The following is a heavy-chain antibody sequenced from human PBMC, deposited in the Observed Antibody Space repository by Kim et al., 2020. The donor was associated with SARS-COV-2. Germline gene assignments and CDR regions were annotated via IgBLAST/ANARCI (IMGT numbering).Heavy chain of an antibody. D-gene: IGHD1-26*01. J-gene: IGHJ6*02. V-gene: IGHV3-33*06. CDR1: GFTFNSYD. Sequence: GGSLRLSCAASGFTFNSYDMHWVRQAPGKGLEWVALIWYDSSNKYYADSVKGRFTISRDHSKNTLYLQMNSLRAEDTAVYYCAKDNYASGTYYKGYYYGMDVWGPGTTVTVS. CDR3: AKDNYASGTYYKGYYYGMDV. CDR2: IWYDSSNK.